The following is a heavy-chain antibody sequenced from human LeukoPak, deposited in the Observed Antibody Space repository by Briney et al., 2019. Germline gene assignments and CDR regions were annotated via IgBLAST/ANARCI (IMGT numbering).Heavy chain of an antibody. Sequence: ASVTVSCKASVYMFNAYGISWVRQAPGQGLEWMGWISSYNGNTNYPQKFQGRVTVTTDTSTTTAYMELTSLTSDDTAMYYCAREVILNAAYCSDCNSGQFFDHWGQGTLVTVSS. D-gene: IGHD2-15*01. CDR3: AREVILNAAYCSDCNSGQFFDH. CDR2: ISSYNGNT. J-gene: IGHJ4*02. CDR1: VYMFNAYG. V-gene: IGHV1-18*04.